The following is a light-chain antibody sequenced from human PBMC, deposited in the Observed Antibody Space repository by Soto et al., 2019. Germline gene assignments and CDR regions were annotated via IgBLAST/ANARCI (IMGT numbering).Light chain of an antibody. J-gene: IGLJ2*01. Sequence: QSALTQPPSASGSPGQSVTISCTGTSSDVGGYNYVSWYQQHPGKAPKLMIYEVSKRPSGVPDRFSGSKSGNTASLTVSGLQAEDEADYYSISYAGSNNLVFGGGTKVTVL. CDR2: EVS. V-gene: IGLV2-8*01. CDR3: ISYAGSNNLV. CDR1: SSDVGGYNY.